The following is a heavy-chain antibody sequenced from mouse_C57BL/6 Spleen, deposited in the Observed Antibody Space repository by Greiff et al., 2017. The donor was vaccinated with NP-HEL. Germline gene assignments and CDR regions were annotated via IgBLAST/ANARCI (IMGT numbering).Heavy chain of an antibody. CDR2: ISSGSSTT. J-gene: IGHJ3*01. CDR1: GFTFSDYG. CDR3: AKVTGTLWFAY. D-gene: IGHD4-1*01. Sequence: EVKLVESGGGLVKPGGSLKLSCAASGFTFSDYGMHWVRQAPEKGLEWVAYISSGSSTTYYADTVKGRFTISRDNAKNTLFLQMTSLRSEDAAMYCCAKVTGTLWFAYWGQGTLVTVSA. V-gene: IGHV5-17*01.